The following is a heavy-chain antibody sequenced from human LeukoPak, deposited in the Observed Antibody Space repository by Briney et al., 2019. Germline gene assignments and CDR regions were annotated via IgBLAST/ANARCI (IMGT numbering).Heavy chain of an antibody. CDR3: TTERAGYDFDY. CDR2: IKRKTDGGTA. CDR1: GFTVSSNY. D-gene: IGHD5-12*01. J-gene: IGHJ4*02. V-gene: IGHV3-15*01. Sequence: GGSLRLSCAASGFTVSSNYMSWVRQAPGKGLEWVGRIKRKTDGGTAVYAAPVKGRFTISRDDSKNTLYLEMNSLKTEDTAVYYCTTERAGYDFDYWGQGTLVTVSS.